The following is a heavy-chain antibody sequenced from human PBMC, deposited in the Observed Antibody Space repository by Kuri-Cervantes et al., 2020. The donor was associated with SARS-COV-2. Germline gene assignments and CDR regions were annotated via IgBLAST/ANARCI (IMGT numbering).Heavy chain of an antibody. D-gene: IGHD6-19*01. V-gene: IGHV4-59*08. J-gene: IGHJ4*02. CDR3: ARRSSGRTIDY. Sequence: SETLSLTCTVSGGSISSYYWSWIRQPPGKGLEWIGYIYYSGSTNYNPSLKSRVTISVDTSKNQFSLKLSSVTAADTAVYYCARRSSGRTIDYWGQGTLVTVSS. CDR2: IYYSGST. CDR1: GGSISSYY.